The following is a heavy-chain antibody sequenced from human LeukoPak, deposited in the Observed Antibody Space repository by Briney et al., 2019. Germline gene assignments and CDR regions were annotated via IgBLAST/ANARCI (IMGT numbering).Heavy chain of an antibody. J-gene: IGHJ3*02. CDR2: IIPTFGIL. V-gene: IGHV1-69*10. CDR1: GGTFRNYA. Sequence: SVKVSCKASGGTFRNYAITWVRQAPGQGPEWLGGIIPTFGILNYAQMFEGRVTITADISTSTAYMELSSLRSEDTAVYYCARGPMIAMGDAFDIWGQGTMVTVSS. CDR3: ARGPMIAMGDAFDI. D-gene: IGHD3-22*01.